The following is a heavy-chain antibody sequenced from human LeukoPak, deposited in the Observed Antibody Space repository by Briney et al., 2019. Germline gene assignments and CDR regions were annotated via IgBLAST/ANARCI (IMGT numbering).Heavy chain of an antibody. D-gene: IGHD6-19*01. V-gene: IGHV3-23*01. J-gene: IGHJ2*01. Sequence: GGSLRLSCAASGFTFSIYAMGWVRQAPGEGLEWVSTISATGDSTYYADSVKGRLTISRDNSKSTLYLQMSSVRADDTAVYYCARVPIAVAVTRWYFDLWGRGTLVTVSS. CDR3: ARVPIAVAVTRWYFDL. CDR1: GFTFSIYA. CDR2: ISATGDST.